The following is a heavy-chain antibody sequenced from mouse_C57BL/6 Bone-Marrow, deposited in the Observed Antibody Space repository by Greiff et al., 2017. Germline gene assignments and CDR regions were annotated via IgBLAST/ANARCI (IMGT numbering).Heavy chain of an antibody. Sequence: VKLQQSGPELVKPGASVKISCKASGYAFSSSWMNWVKQRPGKGLEWIGRIYPGDGDTNYNGKFKGKATLTADKSSSTAYMQLSSLTSEDSAVYFCARSEYGSSYGYFDYWGQGTTLTVSS. CDR3: ARSEYGSSYGYFDY. CDR1: GYAFSSSW. D-gene: IGHD1-1*01. V-gene: IGHV1-82*01. CDR2: IYPGDGDT. J-gene: IGHJ2*01.